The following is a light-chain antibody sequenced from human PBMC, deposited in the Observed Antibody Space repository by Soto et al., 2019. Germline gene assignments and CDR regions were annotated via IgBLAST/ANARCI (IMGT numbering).Light chain of an antibody. Sequence: QSALTQPASVSGSPGQSITISSTGTSSDVGGYNYVSWYQQHPGKAPKLMIYEVSNRPSGVSNRFSGSKSGNTASLTISGLQAEDEAEYYCSSYTSSSTLVFGGGTKVTVL. J-gene: IGLJ2*01. CDR1: SSDVGGYNY. V-gene: IGLV2-14*01. CDR2: EVS. CDR3: SSYTSSSTLV.